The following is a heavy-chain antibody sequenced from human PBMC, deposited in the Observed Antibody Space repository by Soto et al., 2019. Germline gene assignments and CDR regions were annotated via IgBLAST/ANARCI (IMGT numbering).Heavy chain of an antibody. CDR1: GYPYTSYG. J-gene: IGHJ4*02. D-gene: IGHD5-18*01. Sequence: QVQLVQSGAEVKKPGASVKVSCKASGYPYTSYGISWVRQAPGQGLEWMGWISAYNGNTNYAQKRQAXVXXXTXXSTSTAYMELRSLRSDDTAVYYCARPRGYSYGFDYWGQGTLVTVSS. V-gene: IGHV1-18*01. CDR3: ARPRGYSYGFDY. CDR2: ISAYNGNT.